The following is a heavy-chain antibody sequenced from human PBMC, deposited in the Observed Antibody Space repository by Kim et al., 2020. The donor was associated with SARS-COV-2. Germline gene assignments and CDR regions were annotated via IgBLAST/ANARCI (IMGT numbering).Heavy chain of an antibody. Sequence: SETLSLTCTVSGGSISSSSYYWGWIRQPPGKGLEWIGSIYYSGSTYYNPSLKSRVTISVDTSKNQFSLKLSSVTAADTAVYYCARTVATIFYYYYYGMDVWGQGTTVTVSS. V-gene: IGHV4-39*01. D-gene: IGHD5-12*01. CDR2: IYYSGST. CDR1: GGSISSSSYY. CDR3: ARTVATIFYYYYYGMDV. J-gene: IGHJ6*02.